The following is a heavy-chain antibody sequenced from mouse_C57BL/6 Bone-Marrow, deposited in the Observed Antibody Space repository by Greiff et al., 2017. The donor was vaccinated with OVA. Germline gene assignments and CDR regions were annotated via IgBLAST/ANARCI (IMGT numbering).Heavy chain of an antibody. D-gene: IGHD1-1*01. CDR2: INPYNGDT. CDR3: ARPYYYGSSFDY. Sequence: DVQLQESGPELVKPGDSVKISCKASGYSFTGYFMNWVMQSHGKSLEWIGRINPYNGDTFYNQKFKGKATLTVDKSSSTAYMELRSLTSEDSAVYYCARPYYYGSSFDYWGQGTTLTVSS. V-gene: IGHV1-20*01. CDR1: GYSFTGYF. J-gene: IGHJ2*01.